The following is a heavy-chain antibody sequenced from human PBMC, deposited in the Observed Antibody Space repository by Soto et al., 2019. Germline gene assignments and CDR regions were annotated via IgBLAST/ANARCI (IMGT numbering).Heavy chain of an antibody. Sequence: EVQLVESGGGLVQPGGSLRLSCAASGFTFSSYDMHWVRQATGKGLEWVSTIGTAGDTYYPGSVKGRFTISRENAKNSLSLQKTSLKAEDTAAYYYARVSHHRSGSTLDAFDIWGQGTMVTVSS. CDR2: IGTAGDT. V-gene: IGHV3-13*01. J-gene: IGHJ3*02. D-gene: IGHD3-10*01. CDR3: ARVSHHRSGSTLDAFDI. CDR1: GFTFSSYD.